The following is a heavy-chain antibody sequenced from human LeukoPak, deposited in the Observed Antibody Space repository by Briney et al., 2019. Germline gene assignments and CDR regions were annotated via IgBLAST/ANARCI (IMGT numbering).Heavy chain of an antibody. CDR2: IKQDGSEK. CDR3: AAGYTDAFDI. Sequence: GGSLRLSCAASEFTFSTYWMSWVRQPPGKGLEWVANIKQDGSEKYYEDSVKGRFTISRDNAKNSLYLQMNSLRAEDTAVYYCAAGYTDAFDIWGQGTMVTVSS. V-gene: IGHV3-7*01. D-gene: IGHD6-13*01. CDR1: EFTFSTYW. J-gene: IGHJ3*02.